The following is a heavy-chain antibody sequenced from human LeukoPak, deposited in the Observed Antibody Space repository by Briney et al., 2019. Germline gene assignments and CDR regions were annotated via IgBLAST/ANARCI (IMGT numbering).Heavy chain of an antibody. CDR1: GFTFTTYA. Sequence: PGGSLRLSCAASGFTFTTYAMRWVRQAPGKELEWVSTLCSSGVRTYYTDSVKGRFTISRDNSKNTLYLQMNSLRAEDMAVYYCAKATPILGAAAYYFDYWGQGTLVTVSS. D-gene: IGHD1-26*01. V-gene: IGHV3-23*01. J-gene: IGHJ4*02. CDR2: LCSSGVRT. CDR3: AKATPILGAAAYYFDY.